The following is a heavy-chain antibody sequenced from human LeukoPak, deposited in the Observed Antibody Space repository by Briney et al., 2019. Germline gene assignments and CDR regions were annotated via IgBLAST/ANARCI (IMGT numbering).Heavy chain of an antibody. V-gene: IGHV3-23*01. D-gene: IGHD2-2*01. CDR3: AKGGLPAAHYYYMDV. Sequence: PGGSLRLSCAASGFPFSSYAMSWVRQAPGKGLEWVSGISASGGRADYADSVKGRCTISRDNSKSTLYLQMNSLTAEDTAVYYCAKGGLPAAHYYYMDVWGKGATVTVSS. J-gene: IGHJ6*03. CDR2: ISASGGRA. CDR1: GFPFSSYA.